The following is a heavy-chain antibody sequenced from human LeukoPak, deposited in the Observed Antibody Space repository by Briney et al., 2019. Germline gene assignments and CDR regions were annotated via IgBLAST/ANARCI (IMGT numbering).Heavy chain of an antibody. V-gene: IGHV4-34*01. D-gene: IGHD3-10*01. CDR1: GGSFSGYY. CDR3: ARHEVRGAGMDV. Sequence: SETLSLTCAVYGGSFSGYYWSWIRQPPGKGLEWIGEINHSGSTNYNPSLKSRVTISVDTSKNQFSLKLSSVTAADTAVYYCARHEVRGAGMDVWGKGTTVTISS. J-gene: IGHJ6*04. CDR2: INHSGST.